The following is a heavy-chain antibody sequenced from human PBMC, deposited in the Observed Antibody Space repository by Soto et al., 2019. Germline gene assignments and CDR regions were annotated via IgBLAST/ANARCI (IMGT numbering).Heavy chain of an antibody. CDR2: INHSGST. Sequence: SETLSLTCAVYGGSFSGYYWSWIRQPPGKGLEWIGEINHSGSTNYNPSLKSRVTISVDTSKNQFSLKLSPVTAADTAVYYCARGSSRVMYYDYVWGSYRPYYFDYWGQGTLVTVSS. CDR3: ARGSSRVMYYDYVWGSYRPYYFDY. CDR1: GGSFSGYY. V-gene: IGHV4-34*01. D-gene: IGHD3-16*02. J-gene: IGHJ4*02.